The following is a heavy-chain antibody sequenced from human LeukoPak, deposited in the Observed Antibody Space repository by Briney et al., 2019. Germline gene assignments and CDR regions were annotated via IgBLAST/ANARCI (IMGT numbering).Heavy chain of an antibody. CDR1: GYTFTSYN. Sequence: ASVKVSYKASGYTFTSYNMHWVRQAPGQGLEWMGIINPSGSSTSYAQKFWGRVTMPRDTSTSTVYMELSSLRPEDTAVYYCARVCAADRTYCGGDCYPPYFDYWGQGTLVTVSS. V-gene: IGHV1-46*01. J-gene: IGHJ4*02. CDR2: INPSGSST. D-gene: IGHD2-21*02. CDR3: ARVCAADRTYCGGDCYPPYFDY.